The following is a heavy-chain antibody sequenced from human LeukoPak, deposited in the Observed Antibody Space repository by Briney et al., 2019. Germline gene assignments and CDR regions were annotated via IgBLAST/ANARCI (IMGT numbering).Heavy chain of an antibody. D-gene: IGHD4-23*01. Sequence: SETLSLTCAVYGGSFSVYYWSWIRQPPGKGLEWLGEINHSGSTNYNPSPKSRVTISVDTSKNQFSLKLSSVTAADTAVYYCARLGTTVVTYYFDYWGQGTLVTVSS. V-gene: IGHV4-34*01. J-gene: IGHJ4*02. CDR1: GGSFSVYY. CDR2: INHSGST. CDR3: ARLGTTVVTYYFDY.